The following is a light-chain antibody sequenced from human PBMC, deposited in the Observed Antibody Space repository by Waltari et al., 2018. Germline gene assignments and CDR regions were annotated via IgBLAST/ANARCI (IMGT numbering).Light chain of an antibody. V-gene: IGKV3-20*01. CDR3: QRYSSSPLT. CDR2: GAS. Sequence: VILTQSPATLSLSPGDRATLSCRASQSVGTYLAWYQQKPGQAPRILLYGASSRATGIPDRFSGSGSGTYFTLTISSLEPEDFAVYYCQRYSSSPLTFGGGTKVEIK. CDR1: QSVGTY. J-gene: IGKJ4*01.